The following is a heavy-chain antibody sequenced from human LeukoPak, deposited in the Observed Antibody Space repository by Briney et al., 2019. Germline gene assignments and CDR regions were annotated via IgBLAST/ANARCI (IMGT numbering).Heavy chain of an antibody. D-gene: IGHD3-22*01. Sequence: GGSLRLSCAASGFTFSSYAMSWVCQAPGKALERVSAISGSGGSTYYADSVKGRFTISRDNPKNTLYLQMNSLRAEDTAVYYCAKFDDSSGYYRYWGQGTLVTVSS. CDR1: GFTFSSYA. CDR3: AKFDDSSGYYRY. J-gene: IGHJ4*02. CDR2: ISGSGGST. V-gene: IGHV3-23*01.